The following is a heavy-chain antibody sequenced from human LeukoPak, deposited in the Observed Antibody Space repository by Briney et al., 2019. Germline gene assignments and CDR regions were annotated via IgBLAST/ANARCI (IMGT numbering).Heavy chain of an antibody. J-gene: IGHJ4*02. Sequence: GSLRLSCAASGFAFSSYWMSWVRQAPGKGLEWVSVIYSGGSTYYADSVKGRFTISRDNSKNTLYLQMNSLRAEDTAVYYCASGLGTFWSGSYYFDYWGQGTLVTVSS. V-gene: IGHV3-53*01. D-gene: IGHD3-3*01. CDR1: GFAFSSYW. CDR3: ASGLGTFWSGSYYFDY. CDR2: IYSGGST.